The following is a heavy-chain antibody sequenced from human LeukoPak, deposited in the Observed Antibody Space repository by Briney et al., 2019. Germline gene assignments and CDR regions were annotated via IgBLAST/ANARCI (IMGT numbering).Heavy chain of an antibody. CDR2: INPNSGGT. CDR1: GYTFTGYY. D-gene: IGHD2-15*01. J-gene: IGHJ3*02. V-gene: IGHV1-2*02. CDR3: ANYCAGGTCRGAFDI. Sequence: ASVKVSCKASGYTFTGYYMHWVRQAPGEGLEWMGWINPNSGGTSYAQKFQGRVTLTRDTSISTAYMELSRLTSDDTAVYYCANYCAGGTCRGAFDIWGQGTMVTVSS.